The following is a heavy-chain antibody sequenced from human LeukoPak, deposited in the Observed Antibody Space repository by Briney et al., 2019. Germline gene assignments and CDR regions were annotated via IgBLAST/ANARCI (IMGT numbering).Heavy chain of an antibody. D-gene: IGHD3-10*01. J-gene: IGHJ5*02. V-gene: IGHV3-23*01. CDR1: GFTFSNYA. CDR3: ARSRGPGSHWFDP. Sequence: AGGSLRLSCAASGFTFSNYALSWVRQAPGEGLEWVPTLSDTTYYADSVKGRFTISWDNSNNTLYLQMNSLRVDDTAVYFCARSRGPGSHWFDPWGHGTLVTVSS. CDR2: LSDTT.